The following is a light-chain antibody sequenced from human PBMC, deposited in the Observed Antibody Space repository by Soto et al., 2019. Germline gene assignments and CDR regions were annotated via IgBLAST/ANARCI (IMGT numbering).Light chain of an antibody. CDR3: QERGRWPRGS. J-gene: IGKJ4*01. V-gene: IGKV3-11*01. Sequence: EVVLTQSPATLSLSPGETATLSCRASQNVDYNLAWFQQKPGQPPTLFIYVASQRAAGIPARFVGSGAGTHFTLTINSLEPDDFAVYYCQERGRWPRGSFGGGTKVEMK. CDR1: QNVDYN. CDR2: VAS.